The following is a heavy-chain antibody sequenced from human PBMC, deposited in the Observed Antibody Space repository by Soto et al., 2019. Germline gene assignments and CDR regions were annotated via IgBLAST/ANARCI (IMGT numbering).Heavy chain of an antibody. CDR3: VWLVARLIDY. CDR2: IIPILGIA. D-gene: IGHD6-19*01. Sequence: SGGTFSSYTISWVRQAPGQGLEWMGRIIPILGIANYAQKFQGRVTITADKSTSTAYMELSSLRSEDTAVYYCVWLVARLIDYWGQGTLVTVSS. V-gene: IGHV1-69*02. CDR1: GGTFSSYT. J-gene: IGHJ4*02.